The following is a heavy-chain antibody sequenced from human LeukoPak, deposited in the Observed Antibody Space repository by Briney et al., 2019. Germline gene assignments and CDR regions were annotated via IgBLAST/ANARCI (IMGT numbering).Heavy chain of an antibody. J-gene: IGHJ4*02. CDR3: AREVPRLYYYDSSGYYDSDY. V-gene: IGHV4-34*01. D-gene: IGHD3-22*01. CDR2: INHSGST. Sequence: SETLSLTCAVYGGSFSGYYWSWIRQPPGKGLEWIGEINHSGSTNYNPSLKSRVTISVDTSKNQFSLKLSSVTAADTAVYYCAREVPRLYYYDSSGYYDSDYWGQGTLVTVSS. CDR1: GGSFSGYY.